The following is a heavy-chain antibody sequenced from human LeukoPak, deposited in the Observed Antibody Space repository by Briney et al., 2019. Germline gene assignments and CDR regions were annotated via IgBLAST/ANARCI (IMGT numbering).Heavy chain of an antibody. Sequence: GASVKVSCKASGYTFTGYYMHWVRQAPGQGLEWMGWINPNSGGTNYAQKFQGRVTMTRDTSISTAYMELSRLRSDDTAVYYCASYCTNGVCHRGNYYYMDVWGKGTTVTVSS. CDR3: ASYCTNGVCHRGNYYYMDV. CDR1: GYTFTGYY. D-gene: IGHD2-8*01. J-gene: IGHJ6*03. CDR2: INPNSGGT. V-gene: IGHV1-2*02.